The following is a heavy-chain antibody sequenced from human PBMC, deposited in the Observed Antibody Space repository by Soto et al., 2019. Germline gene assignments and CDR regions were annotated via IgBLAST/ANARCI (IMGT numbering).Heavy chain of an antibody. D-gene: IGHD5-18*01. J-gene: IGHJ4*02. CDR3: AKDRQVETTMVDFGY. Sequence: PGGSLRLSCAASAFTFSSYGMTWVRQPPGKGLEWVSGISANGGSTYYADSVKGRFTVSRDNSKNTLYLQMNSLRAEDTAVYYCAKDRQVETTMVDFGYWGQGTLVTVSS. CDR2: ISANGGST. CDR1: AFTFSSYG. V-gene: IGHV3-23*01.